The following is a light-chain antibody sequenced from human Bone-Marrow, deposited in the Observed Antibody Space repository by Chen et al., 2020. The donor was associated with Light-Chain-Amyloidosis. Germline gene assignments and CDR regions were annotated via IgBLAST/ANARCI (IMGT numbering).Light chain of an antibody. CDR2: SDT. CDR1: DLPTKY. J-gene: IGLJ2*01. V-gene: IGLV3-25*03. Sequence: SYELTQPPSVSVSPGQTARITCSGDDLPTKYAYWYQQKPGKAPVLVIHSDTERPSGISERFSGSSSGTTATLTISGVQAEDEDDYHCQSADSSGTYEVIFGGGTKLTVL. CDR3: QSADSSGTYEVI.